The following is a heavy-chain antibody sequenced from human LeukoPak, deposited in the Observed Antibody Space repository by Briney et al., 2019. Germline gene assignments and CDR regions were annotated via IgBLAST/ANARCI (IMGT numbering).Heavy chain of an antibody. CDR2: IYYSGST. Sequence: SQTLSLTCTVSGGFISSGGYYWSWIRQHPGKGLEWIGYIYYSGSTYYNPSLKSRVTISVDTSKNQFSLKLSSVTAADTAVYYCARGDGSGSQGFDYWGLGTLVTVSS. D-gene: IGHD3-10*01. J-gene: IGHJ4*02. CDR3: ARGDGSGSQGFDY. V-gene: IGHV4-31*03. CDR1: GGFISSGGYY.